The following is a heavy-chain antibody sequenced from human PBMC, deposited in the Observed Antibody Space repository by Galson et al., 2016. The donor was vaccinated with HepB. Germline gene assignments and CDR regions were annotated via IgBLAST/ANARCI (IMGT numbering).Heavy chain of an antibody. CDR3: ARGSSGHVEIDY. CDR1: GYTFTGYY. D-gene: IGHD6-19*01. CDR2: LNPSGGST. J-gene: IGHJ4*02. Sequence: SVKVSCKPSGYTFTGYYRHWVRQAPGLGLEWMGILNPSGGSTTYAQKFQGRVTMTRDTSTSTVYMELSSLRSEDTAVYYCARGSSGHVEIDYWGQGTLVTVSS. V-gene: IGHV1-46*01.